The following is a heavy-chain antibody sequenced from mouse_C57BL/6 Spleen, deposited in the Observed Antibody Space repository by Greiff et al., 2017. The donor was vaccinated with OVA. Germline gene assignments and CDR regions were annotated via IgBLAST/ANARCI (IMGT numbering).Heavy chain of an antibody. CDR1: GYAFSSYW. J-gene: IGHJ2*01. V-gene: IGHV1-80*01. Sequence: VKLVESGAELVKPGASVKISCKASGYAFSSYWMNWVKQRPGKGLEWIGQIYPGDGDTNYNGKFKGKATLTADKSSSTAYMQLSSLTSEDSAVYFCARSENGLYYIDYWGQGTTLTVSS. CDR3: ARSENGLYYIDY. D-gene: IGHD1-1*02. CDR2: IYPGDGDT.